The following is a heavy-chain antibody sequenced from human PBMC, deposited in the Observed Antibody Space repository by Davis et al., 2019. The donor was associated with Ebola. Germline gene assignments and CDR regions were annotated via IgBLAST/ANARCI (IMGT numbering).Heavy chain of an antibody. CDR3: ARGTTGGVQYYYYGMDV. CDR2: MNPNSGNT. J-gene: IGHJ6*02. CDR1: GYTFSSYD. V-gene: IGHV1-8*01. Sequence: ASVKVSCKASGYTFSSYDINWVRQATGQGLEWMGWMNPNSGNTGYAQKFQGRVTMTRDTSISTAYMELSRLRSDDTAVYYCARGTTGGVQYYYYGMDVWGQGTTVTVSS. D-gene: IGHD2-8*02.